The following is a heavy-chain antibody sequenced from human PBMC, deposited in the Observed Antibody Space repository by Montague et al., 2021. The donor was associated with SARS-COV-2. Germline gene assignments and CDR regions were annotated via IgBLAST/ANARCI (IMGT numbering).Heavy chain of an antibody. CDR2: IYSGGSST. V-gene: IGHV3-23*03. Sequence: SLRLSCAASGFTFSSYAMSWVRQAPGKGLEWVSVIYSGGSSTKYGDPVKGRFTISRDNSRNTLFLQMNSLRAEDTAIYYCAKDVVSGYLGALDYWGQGSLVTVSS. CDR3: AKDVVSGYLGALDY. D-gene: IGHD3-10*01. CDR1: GFTFSSYA. J-gene: IGHJ4*02.